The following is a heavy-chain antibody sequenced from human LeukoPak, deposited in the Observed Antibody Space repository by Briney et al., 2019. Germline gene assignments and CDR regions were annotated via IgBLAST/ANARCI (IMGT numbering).Heavy chain of an antibody. CDR2: IYYSGST. D-gene: IGHD6-6*01. J-gene: IGHJ6*02. V-gene: IGHV4-59*01. CDR1: GGSISSYY. CDR3: ARARESSSGYYYHYYGMDV. Sequence: SETLSLTCTVSGGSISSYYWSWIRQPPGKGLEWIGYIYYSGSTNYNPSLKSRVTISVDTSKNQFSLKLSSVTAADTAVYYCARARESSSGYYYHYYGMDVWGQGTTVTVSS.